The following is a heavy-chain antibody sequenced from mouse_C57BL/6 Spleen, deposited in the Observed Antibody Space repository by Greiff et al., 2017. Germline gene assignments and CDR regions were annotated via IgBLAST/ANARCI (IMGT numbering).Heavy chain of an antibody. J-gene: IGHJ1*03. Sequence: VQLQQPGAELVKPGASVKLSCKASGYTFTSYWMQWVKQRPGQGLEWIGEIDPSDSYTNYYQKFKGKATLTVDTSSSTAYMQLSSLTSEDSAVYYCARKTAPWYFDVWGTGTTVTVSS. CDR3: ARKTAPWYFDV. CDR2: IDPSDSYT. D-gene: IGHD3-2*01. CDR1: GYTFTSYW. V-gene: IGHV1-50*01.